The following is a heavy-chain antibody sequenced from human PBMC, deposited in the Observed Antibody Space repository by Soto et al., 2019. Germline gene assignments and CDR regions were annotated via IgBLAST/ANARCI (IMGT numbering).Heavy chain of an antibody. D-gene: IGHD2-2*01. CDR1: GYTFTSYA. Sequence: ASVKVSCKASGYTFTSYAMHWVRQAPGQRLEWMGWINAGNGNTKYSQKFQGRVTMTRDTSTSTVYMELSSLRSEDTAVYYCASQLGYCSSTSCPVVGYWGQGTLVTVSS. CDR2: INAGNGNT. J-gene: IGHJ4*02. V-gene: IGHV1-3*01. CDR3: ASQLGYCSSTSCPVVGY.